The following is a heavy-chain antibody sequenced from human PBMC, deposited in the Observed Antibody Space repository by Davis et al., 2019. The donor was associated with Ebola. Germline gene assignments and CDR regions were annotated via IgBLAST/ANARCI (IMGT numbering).Heavy chain of an antibody. J-gene: IGHJ4*02. CDR1: GFTFSSYG. V-gene: IGHV3-30*18. CDR2: ISYDGSNK. Sequence: GESLKISCAASGFTFSSYGMHWVRQAPGKGLEWVAVISYDGSNKYYADSVKGRFTISRDNSKNTLYLQMNSLRAEDTAVYYCAKEGLPDYWGQGTLVTVSS. CDR3: AKEGLPDY.